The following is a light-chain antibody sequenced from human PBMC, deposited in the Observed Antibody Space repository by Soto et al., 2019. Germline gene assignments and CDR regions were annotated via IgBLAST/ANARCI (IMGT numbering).Light chain of an antibody. CDR3: QQYSSTPLT. CDR2: WAS. J-gene: IGKJ4*01. Sequence: DIVMTQSPDSLAVSLGERATINCKSSQSVLYSSNNKNYLAWYQQKPGQPPKLLIYWASARESGVTDRFSGSGSGTDFTLTISSLQAEDVAVYYCQQYSSTPLTFGGGTKVEI. V-gene: IGKV4-1*01. CDR1: QSVLYSSNNKNY.